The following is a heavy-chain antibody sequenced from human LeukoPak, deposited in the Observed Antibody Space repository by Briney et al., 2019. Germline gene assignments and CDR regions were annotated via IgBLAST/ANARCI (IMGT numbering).Heavy chain of an antibody. J-gene: IGHJ4*02. CDR3: ARDRGLYSGSYYDY. V-gene: IGHV1-18*01. CDR1: GYRFINYG. D-gene: IGHD1-26*01. CDR2: ISAYNGNT. Sequence: ASVKVSCKASGYRFINYGISWVRQAPGQGLEWMGWISAYNGNTNYAQKLQGRVTMTTDTSTSTAYMELRSLRSDDTAVYYCARDRGLYSGSYYDYWGQGTLVTVSS.